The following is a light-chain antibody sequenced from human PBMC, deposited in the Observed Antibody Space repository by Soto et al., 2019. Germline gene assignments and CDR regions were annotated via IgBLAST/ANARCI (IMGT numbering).Light chain of an antibody. Sequence: EIGLTQSPATLSLSPGERATLSCRASQSISFYLTWYQHKPGQAPRLLIYDASNRATGIPARFSGSGYGTDFTLTISSLEPEDFAVYYCQQRSNWPTFGQGTRLEIK. CDR1: QSISFY. CDR2: DAS. CDR3: QQRSNWPT. V-gene: IGKV3-11*01. J-gene: IGKJ5*01.